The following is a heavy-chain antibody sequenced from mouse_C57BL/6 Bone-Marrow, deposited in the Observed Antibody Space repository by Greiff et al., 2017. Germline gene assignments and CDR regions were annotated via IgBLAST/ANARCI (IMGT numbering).Heavy chain of an antibody. V-gene: IGHV5-4*01. Sequence: EVKLVESGGGLVKPGGSLKLSCAASGFTFSSYAMSWVRQTPEKRLEWVATISDGGSYTCYPDNVKGRFTISRDNAKNNLYLQMSHLKSEDTAMYDCAREDYGSSLYAMDYWGQGTSVTVSS. CDR2: ISDGGSYT. D-gene: IGHD1-1*01. CDR1: GFTFSSYA. CDR3: AREDYGSSLYAMDY. J-gene: IGHJ4*01.